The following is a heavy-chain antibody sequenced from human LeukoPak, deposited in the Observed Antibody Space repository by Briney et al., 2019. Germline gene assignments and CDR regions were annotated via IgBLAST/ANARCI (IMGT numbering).Heavy chain of an antibody. CDR1: GFSFSSYE. V-gene: IGHV3-48*03. CDR2: ISASGTVT. Sequence: GGSQRLSCAASGFSFSSYEMNWVRQSPGKSLEWISYISASGTVTHYADSVEGRFTISRDNAKSSLYLQMNSLRGEDTAVYYCASEPGYWGQGTLVTVSS. CDR3: ASEPGY. J-gene: IGHJ4*02.